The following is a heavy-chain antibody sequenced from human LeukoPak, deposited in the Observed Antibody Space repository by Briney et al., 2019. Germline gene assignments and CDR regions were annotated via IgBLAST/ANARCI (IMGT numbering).Heavy chain of an antibody. CDR3: ARVDITMIVVDSGFDY. D-gene: IGHD3-22*01. V-gene: IGHV1-18*01. CDR1: VSTFTSYG. Sequence: GASVNASCKASVSTFTSYGISWVRPAPGQGREWMGWISAYNGNTNYAQELHGRVTMPTATSTSTAHMELRSLRSDATAVYYSARVDITMIVVDSGFDYWGQGTLVTVSS. J-gene: IGHJ4*02. CDR2: ISAYNGNT.